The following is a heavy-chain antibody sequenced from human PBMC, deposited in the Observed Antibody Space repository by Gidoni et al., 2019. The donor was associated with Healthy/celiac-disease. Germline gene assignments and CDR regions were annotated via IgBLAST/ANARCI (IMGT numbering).Heavy chain of an antibody. CDR2: SYYSGST. J-gene: IGHJ4*02. V-gene: IGHV4-39*01. Sequence: QLQLQESGPGLVKPSETLSLPCTVSGGSISSSSYYWGWIRQPPGKGREWIGSSYYSGSTYYNPSLKSRGTISVDTSKNQFSLKLSSVTAADTAVYYCARHVAAMVREGFDYWGQGTLVTVSS. CDR1: GGSISSSSYY. CDR3: ARHVAAMVREGFDY. D-gene: IGHD5-18*01.